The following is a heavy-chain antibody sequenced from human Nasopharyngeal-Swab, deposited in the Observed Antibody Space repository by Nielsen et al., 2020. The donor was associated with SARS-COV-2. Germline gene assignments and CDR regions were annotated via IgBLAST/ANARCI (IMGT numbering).Heavy chain of an antibody. Sequence: GESLKISCAASGFTFSSYWMSWVRQAPGKGPEWVANIKQDGSEKYYVDSVKGRFTISRDNAKNSLYLQMNSLRAEDTAVYYCARDDDFWSGYSNGMDVWGQGTTVTVSS. CDR3: ARDDDFWSGYSNGMDV. CDR1: GFTFSSYW. V-gene: IGHV3-7*01. D-gene: IGHD3-3*01. CDR2: IKQDGSEK. J-gene: IGHJ6*02.